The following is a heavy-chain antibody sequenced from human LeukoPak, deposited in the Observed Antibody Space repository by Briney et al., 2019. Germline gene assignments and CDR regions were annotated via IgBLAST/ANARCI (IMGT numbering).Heavy chain of an antibody. J-gene: IGHJ6*03. CDR2: ISGSGGST. CDR3: AKGGHGYSSGPYYYMDV. Sequence: PGGSLRLSCAASGFTFSDYYMSCIRQAPGKGLEWVSAISGSGGSTYYADPVKGRFTISRDNSKNTLYLQMNSLRAEDTAVYYCAKGGHGYSSGPYYYMDVWGKGTTVTVSS. D-gene: IGHD6-19*01. CDR1: GFTFSDYY. V-gene: IGHV3-23*01.